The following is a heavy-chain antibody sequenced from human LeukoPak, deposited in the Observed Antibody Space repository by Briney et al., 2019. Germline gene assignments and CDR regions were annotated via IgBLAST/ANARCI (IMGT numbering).Heavy chain of an antibody. J-gene: IGHJ4*02. CDR2: INCHGGNI. CDR1: GFTFSSYE. D-gene: IGHD3-16*01. V-gene: IGHV3-48*03. CDR3: AREPYDYVWGTYTGAFYFDY. Sequence: GGSLRLSCGASGFTFSSYEMNWVRQAPGKGLEWISYINCHGGNIYYADSVKGRFTISRDNAKKSLYLQMNSLRADDTAVYYCAREPYDYVWGTYTGAFYFDYWGQGTLVTASS.